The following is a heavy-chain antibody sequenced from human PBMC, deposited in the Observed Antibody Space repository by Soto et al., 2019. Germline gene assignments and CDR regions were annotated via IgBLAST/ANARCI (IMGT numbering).Heavy chain of an antibody. Sequence: EVQLVESGGGLVKPGGSLRLSCAASGFTFSNACMTWVRQARGKGLEWIGRIKRKTDGGTTDYAAPVKGRFTISRDDSKNIMYLQMNSLKADDTAMYYCASDPEGAFDYWGQGTLVTVSS. J-gene: IGHJ4*02. V-gene: IGHV3-15*01. CDR3: ASDPEGAFDY. CDR1: GFTFSNAC. D-gene: IGHD3-16*01. CDR2: IKRKTDGGTT.